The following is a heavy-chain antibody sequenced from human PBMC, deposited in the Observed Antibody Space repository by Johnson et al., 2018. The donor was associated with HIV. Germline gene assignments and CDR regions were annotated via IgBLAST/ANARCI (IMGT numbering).Heavy chain of an antibody. J-gene: IGHJ3*01. CDR1: GFTFSSYA. V-gene: IGHV3-30*04. Sequence: QVHLVESGGGLVQPGRSLRLSCAASGFTFSSYAMHWVRQAPGKGLEWVAVISYDGSNKYYADSVKGRFTISRDNSKNTLFLQMNSLRADDTAMYYCARVALTVAGIAFDTLDVWGQGTMVIVSS. CDR3: ARVALTVAGIAFDTLDV. D-gene: IGHD6-19*01. CDR2: ISYDGSNK.